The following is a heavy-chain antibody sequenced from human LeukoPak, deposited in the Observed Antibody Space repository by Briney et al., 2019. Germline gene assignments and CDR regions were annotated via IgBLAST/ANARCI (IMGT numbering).Heavy chain of an antibody. CDR1: GFTFSSYI. CDR3: ARVGGSSGYYYFDY. CDR2: IGGSGDST. Sequence: GGSLRLSCAASGFTFSSYIMSWVRQAPGKGLEWVSLIGGSGDSTYYADSVKGRFTISRDNSKNTLYLRMNSLRAEDTAVYYCARVGGSSGYYYFDYWGQGTLVTVSS. D-gene: IGHD3-22*01. J-gene: IGHJ4*02. V-gene: IGHV3-23*01.